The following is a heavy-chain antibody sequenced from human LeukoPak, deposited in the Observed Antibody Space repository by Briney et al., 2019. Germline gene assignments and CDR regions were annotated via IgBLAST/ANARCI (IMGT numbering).Heavy chain of an antibody. CDR2: IYYSGST. D-gene: IGHD2-8*01. CDR3: ARGSLGYCTNGVCYYDY. Sequence: SETLSLTCTVSGGSISSYYWSWIRQPPGKGLEWIGYIYYSGSTNYNPSLKSRVTISVDTSKNQFSLKLSSVTAADTAVYYCARGSLGYCTNGVCYYDYWGQGTLVTVAS. V-gene: IGHV4-59*01. CDR1: GGSISSYY. J-gene: IGHJ4*02.